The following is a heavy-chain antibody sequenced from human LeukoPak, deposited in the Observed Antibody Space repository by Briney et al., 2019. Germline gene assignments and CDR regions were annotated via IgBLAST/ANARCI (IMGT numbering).Heavy chain of an antibody. CDR1: GYTFTSYG. D-gene: IGHD1-1*01. CDR3: AREAPGTPLLLGPRILHGAPFDY. Sequence: GASVKVSCKASGYTFTSYGISWVRQAPGQGLEWMGWISAYNGNTNYAQKLQGRVTMTTDTSTSTAYMELRSLRSDDTAVYYCAREAPGTPLLLGPRILHGAPFDYWGQGTLVTVSS. V-gene: IGHV1-18*01. CDR2: ISAYNGNT. J-gene: IGHJ4*02.